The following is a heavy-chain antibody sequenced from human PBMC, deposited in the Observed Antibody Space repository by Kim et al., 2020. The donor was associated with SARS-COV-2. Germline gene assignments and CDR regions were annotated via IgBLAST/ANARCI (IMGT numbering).Heavy chain of an antibody. CDR2: INAGNANI. CDR3: ARDLLHSGYDY. J-gene: IGHJ4*02. D-gene: IGHD5-12*01. V-gene: IGHV1-3*01. Sequence: ASVKVSCKASGYTFTNYAIHWVRQAPGQGLEWMGLINAGNANIKYSQKFRGRATLTWDTSASTAYMELSALTSEDTAVYYCARDLLHSGYDYWGQGTLVT. CDR1: GYTFTNYA.